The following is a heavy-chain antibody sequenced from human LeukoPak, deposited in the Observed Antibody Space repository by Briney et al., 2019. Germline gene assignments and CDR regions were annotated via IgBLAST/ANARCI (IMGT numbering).Heavy chain of an antibody. CDR3: ARHMLRWSYHAEFDY. CDR1: GFTVSSNY. V-gene: IGHV3-66*04. Sequence: GGSLRLSCAASGFTVSSNYMSWVRQAPGKGLEWVSVIYNGGSTYNADSVKGRFTISRDNSKNTLYLQMNSLRAEDTAVYYCARHMLRWSYHAEFDYWGQGTLVTVSS. J-gene: IGHJ4*02. CDR2: IYNGGST. D-gene: IGHD4-23*01.